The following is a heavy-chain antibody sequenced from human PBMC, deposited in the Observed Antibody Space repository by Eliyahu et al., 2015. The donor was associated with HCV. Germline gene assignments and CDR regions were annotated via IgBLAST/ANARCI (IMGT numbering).Heavy chain of an antibody. V-gene: IGHV4-59*01. D-gene: IGHD5-18*01. CDR1: GGXXSSYY. CDR2: IYYSXXT. J-gene: IGHJ4*02. CDR3: ARTSAGGYSYGILSLDY. Sequence: QVQLQESGPGLVKPSETLSLTCTVSGGXXSSYYWXXIRQPPGKGLEWIGYIYYSXXTNYNPSLKSRVTISVDTSKNQFSLKLSSVTAADTAVYYCARTSAGGYSYGILSLDYWGQGTLVTVSS.